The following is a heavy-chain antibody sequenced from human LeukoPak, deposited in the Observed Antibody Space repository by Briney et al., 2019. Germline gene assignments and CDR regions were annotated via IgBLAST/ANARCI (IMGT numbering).Heavy chain of an antibody. CDR1: GFPFGGFW. J-gene: IGHJ6*03. V-gene: IGHV3-7*01. CDR3: ASDPGRLADYYYYYMDV. Sequence: GGSLRLSCGASGFPFGGFWMSWVRQAPGKGLEWVANINQDGSEKYYVDSVKGRFTISRDNAKNSLYLHMNSLRAEDTAVYYCASDPGRLADYYYYYMDVWGEGITVTVSS. CDR2: INQDGSEK.